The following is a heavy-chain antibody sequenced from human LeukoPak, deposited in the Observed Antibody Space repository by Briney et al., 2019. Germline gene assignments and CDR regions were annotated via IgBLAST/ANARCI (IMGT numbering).Heavy chain of an antibody. Sequence: GASVKVSRKASGYTFTGYYMHWVRQAPGQGLEWMGGIIPIFGTANYAQKFQGRVTITADESTSTAYMELSSLRSGDTAVYYCARGRRIAVAGDRFDYWGQGTLVTVSS. D-gene: IGHD6-19*01. J-gene: IGHJ4*02. V-gene: IGHV1-69*13. CDR2: IIPIFGTA. CDR1: GYTFTGYY. CDR3: ARGRRIAVAGDRFDY.